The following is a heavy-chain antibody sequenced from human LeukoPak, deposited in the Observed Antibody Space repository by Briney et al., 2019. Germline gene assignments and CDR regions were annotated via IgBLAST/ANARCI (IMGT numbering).Heavy chain of an antibody. D-gene: IGHD6-13*01. J-gene: IGHJ3*02. CDR3: ARLEQLVTFDAFDI. Sequence: SETLSLTCTVSGGSISSGGYYWSWIRQPPGKGLEWIGYIYHSGSTYYNPSLKSRVTISVDRSKNQFSLKLSSVTAADTAVYYCARLEQLVTFDAFDIWGQGTMVTVSS. CDR2: IYHSGST. V-gene: IGHV4-30-2*01. CDR1: GGSISSGGYY.